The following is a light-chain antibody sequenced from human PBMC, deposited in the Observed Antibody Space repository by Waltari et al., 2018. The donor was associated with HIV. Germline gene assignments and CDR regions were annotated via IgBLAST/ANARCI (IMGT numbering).Light chain of an antibody. Sequence: TQSPATLSVSPGDRATLSCTASQSVFNNLAWYQQRPGQAPRLLIFGASTRITTVPDRISGSGSGTEFTLTINNRQSEDLGLYYCQQYNDWLEPTFGGGTKVEV. CDR3: QQYNDWLEPT. CDR1: QSVFNN. V-gene: IGKV3-15*01. CDR2: GAS. J-gene: IGKJ4*01.